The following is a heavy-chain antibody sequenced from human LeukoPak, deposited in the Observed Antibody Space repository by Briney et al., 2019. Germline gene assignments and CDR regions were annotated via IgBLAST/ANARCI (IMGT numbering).Heavy chain of an antibody. Sequence: PSETLSLTCTVSGGSISSSSYYWGWIRQPPGKGLEWIGSIYYSGSTYYNPSLKSRVTISVDTSKNQFSLKLSSVTAADTAVYYCARVQDGGATHYYYYYGMDVWGQGTTVTVSS. CDR1: GGSISSSSYY. CDR2: IYYSGST. CDR3: ARVQDGGATHYYYYYGMDV. J-gene: IGHJ6*02. D-gene: IGHD4/OR15-4a*01. V-gene: IGHV4-39*07.